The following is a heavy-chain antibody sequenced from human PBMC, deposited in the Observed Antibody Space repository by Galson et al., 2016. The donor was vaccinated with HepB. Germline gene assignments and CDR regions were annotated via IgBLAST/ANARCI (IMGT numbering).Heavy chain of an antibody. CDR1: GFTFANYA. CDR3: VRGQLVRYFDF. D-gene: IGHD4/OR15-4a*01. V-gene: IGHV3-33*02. Sequence: SLRLSCATSGFTFANYAIHWVRQAPGKGLEWVAFISSHGDDQEYADSAKGRFTISRDKPTSTVSLQMNSLRADDTAVYYCVRGQLVRYFDFWGQGALVTVSS. J-gene: IGHJ4*02. CDR2: ISSHGDDQ.